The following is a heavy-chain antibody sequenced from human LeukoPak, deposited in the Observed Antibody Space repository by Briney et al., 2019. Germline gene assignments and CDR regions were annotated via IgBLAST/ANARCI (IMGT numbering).Heavy chain of an antibody. V-gene: IGHV1-69*05. Sequence: ASVRVSCKASGGTFSSYAISWVRQAPGQGLEWMGGIIPIFGTANYAQKFQGRVTITRDTSASTAYMELSSLRSEDTAVYYCARRKIAVAVLDYWGQGTLVTVSS. CDR1: GGTFSSYA. CDR3: ARRKIAVAVLDY. J-gene: IGHJ4*02. D-gene: IGHD6-19*01. CDR2: IIPIFGTA.